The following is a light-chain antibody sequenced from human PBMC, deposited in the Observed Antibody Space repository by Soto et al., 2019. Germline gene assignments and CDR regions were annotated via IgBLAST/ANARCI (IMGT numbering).Light chain of an antibody. J-gene: IGKJ2*01. CDR3: HQYGTLDT. CDR1: QSVSSSY. CDR2: GAS. Sequence: EIVLTQSPGTLSLSPGERATLSCRASQSVSSSYLAWYQQKPGQAPRLLIYGASSRATGIPDRFSGSGSGTAFTHTISRLEPEDFAGYYCHQYGTLDTFGQGTKLEIK. V-gene: IGKV3-20*01.